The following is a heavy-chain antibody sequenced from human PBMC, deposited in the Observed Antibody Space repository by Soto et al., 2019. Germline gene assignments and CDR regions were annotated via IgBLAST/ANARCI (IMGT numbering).Heavy chain of an antibody. CDR2: INHSGST. D-gene: IGHD3-16*02. V-gene: IGHV4-34*01. J-gene: IGHJ5*02. CDR3: ARAVYYDYVWGSYRYDWFDP. Sequence: PSETLSLTCAVYGGSFSGYYWSWIRQPPGKGLEWIGEINHSGSTNYNPSLKSRVTISVDTSKSQFSLKLSSVTAADTAVYYCARAVYYDYVWGSYRYDWFDPWGQGTLVTVSS. CDR1: GGSFSGYY.